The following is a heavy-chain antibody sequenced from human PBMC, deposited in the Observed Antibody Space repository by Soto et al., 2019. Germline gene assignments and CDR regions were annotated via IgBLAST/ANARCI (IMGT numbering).Heavy chain of an antibody. CDR3: ARVDTSLFEGGEWFDP. J-gene: IGHJ5*02. Sequence: QVQLVQSGAEVKKPGSSVKVSCKASGDTVSNFAIIWVRQAPGQGLEWMGGIIPTFGTTDYAQSFQGRVSITADESTHTAYMELYSLRSADTAIYFCARVDTSLFEGGEWFDPWGQGTLITVSS. CDR1: GDTVSNFA. D-gene: IGHD5-18*01. V-gene: IGHV1-69*01. CDR2: IIPTFGTT.